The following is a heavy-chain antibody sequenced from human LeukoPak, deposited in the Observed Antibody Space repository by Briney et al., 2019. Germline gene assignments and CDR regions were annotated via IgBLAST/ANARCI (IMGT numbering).Heavy chain of an antibody. CDR2: IYPGDSDT. D-gene: IGHD3-10*01. CDR1: GYSFSSYW. CDR3: ARHRELRPRDAFDI. V-gene: IGHV5-51*01. Sequence: GESLKISCKGSGYSFSSYWIGWVRQMPGKGLQWMGIIYPGDSDTRYSPSFQGQVTISADKSISTAYLQWSSLKASDTAIYYCARHRELRPRDAFDIWGQGTMVTVSS. J-gene: IGHJ3*02.